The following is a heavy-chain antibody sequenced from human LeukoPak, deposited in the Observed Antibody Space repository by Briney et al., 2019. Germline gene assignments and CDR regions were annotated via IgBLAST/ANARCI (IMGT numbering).Heavy chain of an antibody. V-gene: IGHV1-8*01. CDR2: MNPNSGNT. D-gene: IGHD6-6*01. Sequence: ASVKVSCKASGYTFTSYDINWVRQATGQGLEWMGWMNPNSGNTGYAQKFQGRVTMTRNTSISTAYMELSSLRSEDTAVYYCARGLKAARQHYYMDVWGKGTTVTVSS. CDR1: GYTFTSYD. J-gene: IGHJ6*03. CDR3: ARGLKAARQHYYMDV.